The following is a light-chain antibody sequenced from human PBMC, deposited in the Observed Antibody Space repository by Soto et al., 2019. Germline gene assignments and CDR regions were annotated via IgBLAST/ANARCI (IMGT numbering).Light chain of an antibody. J-gene: IGLJ1*01. CDR2: EVS. CDR1: SSDVGGYNY. CDR3: SSYAGSKNLGV. V-gene: IGLV2-8*01. Sequence: QSVLTQPPSASGSPGQSVTISCTGTSSDVGGYNYVSWYQQHPGKGPKLMIYEVSKRPSGVPDRFSGSKSGNTASLTVSGLQAEDEADYYCSSYAGSKNLGVFGTGTKLTVL.